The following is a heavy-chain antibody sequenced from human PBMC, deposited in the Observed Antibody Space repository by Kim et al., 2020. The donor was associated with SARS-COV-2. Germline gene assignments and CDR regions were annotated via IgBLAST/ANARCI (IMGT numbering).Heavy chain of an antibody. CDR2: IWYDGSNK. Sequence: GGSLRLSCAASGFTFSSYGMHWVRQAPGKGLEWVAVIWYDGSNKYYADSVKGRFTISRDNSKNTLYLQMNSLRAEDTAVYYCARDQTGYYYYYYYYGMDVWGQGTTVTVSS. CDR3: ARDQTGYYYYYYYYGMDV. CDR1: GFTFSSYG. D-gene: IGHD3-9*01. V-gene: IGHV3-33*01. J-gene: IGHJ6*02.